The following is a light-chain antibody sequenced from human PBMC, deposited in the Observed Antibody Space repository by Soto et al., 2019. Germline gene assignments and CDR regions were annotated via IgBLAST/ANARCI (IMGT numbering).Light chain of an antibody. V-gene: IGKV3-15*01. CDR2: GAS. Sequence: EIVMTQSPATLSMSPGERATLSCWASQTISSSLAWYQQKPGQAPRLLIYGASTRAAGVPVRFSGSGSGTEFTLTISSLQSEDFAVYYCQQYNKWPPEYTFGQGTKLEIK. CDR1: QTISSS. J-gene: IGKJ2*01. CDR3: QQYNKWPPEYT.